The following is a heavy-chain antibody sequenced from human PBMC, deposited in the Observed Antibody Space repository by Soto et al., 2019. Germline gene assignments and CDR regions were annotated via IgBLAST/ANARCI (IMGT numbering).Heavy chain of an antibody. CDR3: ARVYYYDSSGYYAGNDY. CDR2: ISAYNGNT. V-gene: IGHV1-18*04. D-gene: IGHD3-22*01. J-gene: IGHJ4*02. Sequence: ASVKVSCKASGYTFTSYGISWVRQAPGQGLEWMGWISAYNGNTNYAQKLQGRVTMTTDTSTSTAYMELRSLRSDDTAVYYCARVYYYDSSGYYAGNDYWGQGTLVTVSS. CDR1: GYTFTSYG.